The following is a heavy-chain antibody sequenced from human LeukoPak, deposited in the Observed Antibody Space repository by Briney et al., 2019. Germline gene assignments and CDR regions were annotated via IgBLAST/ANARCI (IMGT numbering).Heavy chain of an antibody. CDR2: ISYDGSNK. J-gene: IGHJ4*02. D-gene: IGHD1-26*01. CDR3: ARSGVGPFDY. CDR1: GFTFSSNA. V-gene: IGHV3-30*04. Sequence: GGSLRLSCAASGFTFSSNAMHWVRQAPGKGLEWLAVISYDGSNKYYADSVKGRFTISRDNSKNTLYLQMNSLRAEDTAVYYCARSGVGPFDYWGQGTLVTVSS.